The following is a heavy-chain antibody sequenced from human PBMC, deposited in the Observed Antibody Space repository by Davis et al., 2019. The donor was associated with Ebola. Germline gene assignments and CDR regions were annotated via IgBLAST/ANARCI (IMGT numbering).Heavy chain of an antibody. Sequence: PGGSLRLSCTASGLTFINYWMHWVRQVPGKGLVWVSRIKGDGNLIYADSVKGRFTISRDNAKNTVYLQMNSLRAEDTALYYCARDVGGNLDYWGQGTLVTVSS. V-gene: IGHV3-74*01. CDR2: IKGDGNL. D-gene: IGHD1-26*01. J-gene: IGHJ4*02. CDR3: ARDVGGNLDY. CDR1: GLTFINYW.